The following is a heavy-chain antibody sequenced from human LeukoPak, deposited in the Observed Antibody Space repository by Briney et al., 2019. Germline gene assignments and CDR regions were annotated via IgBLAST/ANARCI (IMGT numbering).Heavy chain of an antibody. V-gene: IGHV3-53*05. J-gene: IGHJ4*02. CDR1: GFTVSGNY. CDR2: IYSGGTT. CDR3: AKDYHDSSGYFRVPHVFDY. D-gene: IGHD3-22*01. Sequence: GGSLRLSCAVSGFTVSGNYMSWVRQAPGKGLEWVSLIYSGGTTYYADSVKGRFTISRDNSKNTLYLQMNSLRAEDTAVYYCAKDYHDSSGYFRVPHVFDYWGQGTLVTVSS.